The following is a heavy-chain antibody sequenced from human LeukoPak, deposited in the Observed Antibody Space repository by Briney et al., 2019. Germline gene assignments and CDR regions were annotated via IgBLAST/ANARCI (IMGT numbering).Heavy chain of an antibody. D-gene: IGHD6-19*01. J-gene: IGHJ4*02. CDR2: IYYSGST. CDR3: ARAKSSGWYRWAHYFDY. Sequence: PSETLSLTCTVSGGSMSPYHWGWIRQPPGKGLEWTGYIYYSGSTNYNPSLKSRVTISVDTSKNQFSLKLSSVTAADTAVYYCARAKSSGWYRWAHYFDYWGQGTLVTVSS. V-gene: IGHV4-59*12. CDR1: GGSMSPYH.